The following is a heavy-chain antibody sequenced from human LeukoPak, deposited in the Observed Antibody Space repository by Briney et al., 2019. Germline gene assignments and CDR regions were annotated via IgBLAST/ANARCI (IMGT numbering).Heavy chain of an antibody. CDR1: GFTFSSYS. CDR2: ISSISSTI. Sequence: GGSLRLSCAASGFTFSSYSMNWVRQAPGKGLGWVSSISSISSTIYYADSVKGRFTISRDNAKNSLYLQMNSLRAEDTAVYYCARVRVVAGDYWGQGTLVTVSS. J-gene: IGHJ4*02. D-gene: IGHD2-2*01. V-gene: IGHV3-48*01. CDR3: ARVRVVAGDY.